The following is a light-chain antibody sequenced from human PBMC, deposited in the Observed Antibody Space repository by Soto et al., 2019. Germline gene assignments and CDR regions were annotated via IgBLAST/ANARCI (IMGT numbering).Light chain of an antibody. CDR1: QSVSSSY. V-gene: IGKV3-20*01. J-gene: IGKJ1*01. CDR2: DTS. Sequence: EIVLTQSPGTLSLSPGERATLSCRASQSVSSSYLAWYQQKPGQAPRLLIYDTSSRATGIPDRFSGSGSGTDFTLAISRLEPEDFAMYYCEQCGRSPSFGQGTKVELK. CDR3: EQCGRSPS.